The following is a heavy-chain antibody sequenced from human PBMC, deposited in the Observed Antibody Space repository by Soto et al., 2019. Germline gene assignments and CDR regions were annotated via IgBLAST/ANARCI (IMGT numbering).Heavy chain of an antibody. CDR3: ARDLGGPDY. D-gene: IGHD3-16*01. CDR1: GLSLSPHW. Sequence: GGSLRLSCAASGLSLSPHWMHWVRQVPGRGLEWVARLSSDGFGAAYADSVKGRFFISRDIARNTLSLQMNSLRADDTAVYYCARDLGGPDYWGRGTSVTVSS. V-gene: IGHV3-74*03. CDR2: LSSDGFGA. J-gene: IGHJ4*02.